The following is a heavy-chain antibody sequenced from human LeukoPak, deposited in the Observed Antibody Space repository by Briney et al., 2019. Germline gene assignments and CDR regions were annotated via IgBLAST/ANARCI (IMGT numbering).Heavy chain of an antibody. V-gene: IGHV3-33*01. J-gene: IGHJ6*04. Sequence: GRSLRLSCAASGFTFSSYGMHWVRQAPGKRLEWVAVIWYDGSNKYYADSVKGRFTISRDNSKNTLYLQMNSLRAEDTAVYYCARGMEVRGVIIRAYYYYGMDVWGKGTTVTVSS. CDR1: GFTFSSYG. CDR2: IWYDGSNK. D-gene: IGHD3-10*01. CDR3: ARGMEVRGVIIRAYYYYGMDV.